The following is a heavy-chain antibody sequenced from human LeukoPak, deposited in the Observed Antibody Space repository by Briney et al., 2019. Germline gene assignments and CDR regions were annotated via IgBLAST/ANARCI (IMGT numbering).Heavy chain of an antibody. CDR1: GYTFTGYY. J-gene: IGHJ5*02. CDR2: INPNSGGT. CDR3: ARGPGGDSRLTFDP. D-gene: IGHD2-21*02. Sequence: ASVKVSCKASGYTFTGYYMHWVRQAPGQGLEWMGWINPNSGGTNYAQKFQGRVTMTRDTSISTAYMELSRLRSEDTAVYYCARGPGGDSRLTFDPWGQGTLVTVSS. V-gene: IGHV1-2*02.